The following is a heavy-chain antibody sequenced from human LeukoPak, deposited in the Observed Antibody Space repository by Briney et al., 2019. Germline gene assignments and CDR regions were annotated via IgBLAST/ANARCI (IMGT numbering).Heavy chain of an antibody. V-gene: IGHV1-18*01. Sequence: GASVKVSCKASGYTFTSYGISWVRQAPGQGLEWMGWISAYNGNTNYAQKLQGRVTMTTDTSTSTAYMELRSLRSDDTAAYYCASISYGDYSFDYWGQGTLVTVSS. CDR2: ISAYNGNT. D-gene: IGHD4-17*01. CDR3: ASISYGDYSFDY. CDR1: GYTFTSYG. J-gene: IGHJ4*02.